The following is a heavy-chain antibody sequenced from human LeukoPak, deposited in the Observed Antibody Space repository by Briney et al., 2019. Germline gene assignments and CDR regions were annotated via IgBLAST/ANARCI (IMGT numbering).Heavy chain of an antibody. V-gene: IGHV5-51*01. CDR1: GYSFTSYW. Sequence: GESLKISCKGSGYSFTSYWIGWVRQMPGKGLEWMGIIYPGDPDTRYSPSFQGQVTISADKSISTAYLQWSSLKASDTAMYYCARHGGIAARPDLNWFDPWGQGTLVTVSS. D-gene: IGHD6-6*01. CDR2: IYPGDPDT. J-gene: IGHJ5*02. CDR3: ARHGGIAARPDLNWFDP.